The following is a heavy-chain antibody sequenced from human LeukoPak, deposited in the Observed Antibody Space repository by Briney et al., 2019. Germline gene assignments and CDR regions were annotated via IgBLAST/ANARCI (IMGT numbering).Heavy chain of an antibody. Sequence: GESPKISCKGSGYSFTSYWIGWVRQMPGKGLEWMGIIYPGDSDTRYSPSFQGQVTISVDKSINTAYLQWSSLKASDTAMYYCARQYSRSSPFDYWGQGTLVTVPS. D-gene: IGHD6-6*01. CDR2: IYPGDSDT. J-gene: IGHJ4*02. CDR1: GYSFTSYW. V-gene: IGHV5-51*01. CDR3: ARQYSRSSPFDY.